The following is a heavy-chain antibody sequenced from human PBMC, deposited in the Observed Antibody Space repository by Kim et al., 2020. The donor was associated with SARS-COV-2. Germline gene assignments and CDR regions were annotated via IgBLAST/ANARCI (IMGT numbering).Heavy chain of an antibody. CDR2: ST. CDR3: AGGGSSEFDY. D-gene: IGHD6-13*01. Sequence: STYYNPSLKSRVTISVDTSKNQFSLKLSSVTAADTAVYYCAGGGSSEFDYWGQGTLVTVSS. J-gene: IGHJ4*02. V-gene: IGHV4-39*01.